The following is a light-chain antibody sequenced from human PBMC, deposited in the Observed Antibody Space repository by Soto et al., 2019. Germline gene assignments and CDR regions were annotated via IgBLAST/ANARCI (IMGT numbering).Light chain of an antibody. CDR2: YDD. CDR1: TSNIGNNA. V-gene: IGLV1-36*01. CDR3: ATWDDSLYGPV. Sequence: QSVLTQPPSVSEAPKQRVTISCSGSTSNIGNNAVNWYQQLPGEAPKLLISYDDLVPSGVSARFSGSKSGTSAYLAISGLQPEDEADYYCATWDDSLYGPVFGGGTQLTVL. J-gene: IGLJ3*02.